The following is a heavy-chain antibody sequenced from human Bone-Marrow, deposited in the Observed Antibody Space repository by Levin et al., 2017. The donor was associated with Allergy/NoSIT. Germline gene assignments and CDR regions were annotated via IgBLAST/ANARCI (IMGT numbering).Heavy chain of an antibody. CDR3: AKDTVYCSGGSCYSGGIDY. CDR1: GFTFDDYA. J-gene: IGHJ4*02. V-gene: IGHV3-9*01. Sequence: SLKISCAASGFTFDDYAMHWVRQAPGKGLEWVSGISWNSGSIGYADSVKGRFTISRDNAKNSLYLQMNSLRAEDTALYYCAKDTVYCSGGSCYSGGIDYWGQGTLVTVSS. CDR2: ISWNSGSI. D-gene: IGHD2-15*01.